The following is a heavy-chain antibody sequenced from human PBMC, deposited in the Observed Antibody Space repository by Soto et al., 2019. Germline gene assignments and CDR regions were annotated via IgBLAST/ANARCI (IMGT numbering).Heavy chain of an antibody. CDR3: AKWTNYYDSSGYRY. J-gene: IGHJ4*02. D-gene: IGHD3-22*01. CDR1: GFTFSSYA. V-gene: IGHV3-23*01. Sequence: EVQLLESGGGLVQPGGSLRLSCAASGFTFSSYAMSWVRQAPGKGLEWVSAICGSGGSTYYAGSVKGRFTISRDNSKNTRYLQMNSLRAEDTAVYYCAKWTNYYDSSGYRYWGRGTLVSVSS. CDR2: ICGSGGST.